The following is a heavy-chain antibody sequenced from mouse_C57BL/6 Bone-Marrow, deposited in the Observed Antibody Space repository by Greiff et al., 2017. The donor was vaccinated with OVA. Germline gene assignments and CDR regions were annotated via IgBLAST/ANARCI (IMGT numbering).Heavy chain of an antibody. CDR1: GFTFSSYA. J-gene: IGHJ3*01. V-gene: IGHV5-9-1*02. CDR3: TTTGNAY. D-gene: IGHD1-1*01. Sequence: EVKLVESGAGLVKPGGSLKLSCAASGFTFSSYAMSWVRQPPEKRLEWVAYLSSGGDYIYYADTVKGRFTISRDNARNTLYLQMSSLKAEDTAMYYCTTTGNAYWGQGTLVTVSA. CDR2: LSSGGDYI.